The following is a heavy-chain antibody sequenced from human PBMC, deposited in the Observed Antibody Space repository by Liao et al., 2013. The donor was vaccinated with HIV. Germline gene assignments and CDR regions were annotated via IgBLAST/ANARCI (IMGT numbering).Heavy chain of an antibody. CDR3: AREPPGYSYGVDAFDI. J-gene: IGHJ3*02. CDR1: GGSISSGGYS. D-gene: IGHD5-18*01. CDR2: IYHSGST. V-gene: IGHV4-30-2*01. Sequence: QLQLQESGSGLVKPSQTLSLTCAVSGGSISSGGYSWSWIRQPPGKGLEWIGYIYHSGSTYYNPSLKSRVTISVDTSKKQFSLKLSSVTAADTAVYYCAREPPGYSYGVDAFDIWGQGTMVTVSS.